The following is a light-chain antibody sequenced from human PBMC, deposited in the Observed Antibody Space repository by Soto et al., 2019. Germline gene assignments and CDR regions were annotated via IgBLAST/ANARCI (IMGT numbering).Light chain of an antibody. J-gene: IGKJ5*01. V-gene: IGKV1-27*01. CDR3: QKYNSAPSIT. Sequence: DIQMTQSPSSLSASVGDRVTITCRASQGISNYLAWYQQKPGKVPKLLIYAASTLQSEDPSRFSGSGSGTDFTLTISSLQPEDVATYYCQKYNSAPSITFGQATRLQIK. CDR2: AAS. CDR1: QGISNY.